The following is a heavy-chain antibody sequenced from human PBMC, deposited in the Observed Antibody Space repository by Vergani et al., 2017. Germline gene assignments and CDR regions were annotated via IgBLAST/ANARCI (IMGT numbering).Heavy chain of an antibody. D-gene: IGHD3-10*01. CDR2: TYSGDET. Sequence: ELQLVESGGGLVQPGGSLRRPCAASGFTVSGNYMTWARQAPGKGLEWVSHTYSGDETYYAASVKGRVTISRDTSKNTLHLQINNRRVEDTAVYYWARGNYYGSGTYVDPWGQGTLVTVSS. CDR3: ARGNYYGSGTYVDP. V-gene: IGHV3-66*02. J-gene: IGHJ5*02. CDR1: GFTVSGNY.